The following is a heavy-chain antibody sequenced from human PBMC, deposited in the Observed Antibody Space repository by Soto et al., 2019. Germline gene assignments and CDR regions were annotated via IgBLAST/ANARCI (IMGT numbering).Heavy chain of an antibody. CDR3: AREPATAKPEGVDF. D-gene: IGHD1-1*01. V-gene: IGHV1-2*02. CDR2: INPNSGGT. CDR1: GYTFSDYY. J-gene: IGHJ4*02. Sequence: QVQLVQSGAEVRKPGASVKVSCKASGYTFSDYYIHWVRQAPGQGLEWMGWINPNSGGTKYAPKFQGGVNMTRDTSITTAYMELGRLRSGDKAVYYCAREPATAKPEGVDFWGQGTLVTVSS.